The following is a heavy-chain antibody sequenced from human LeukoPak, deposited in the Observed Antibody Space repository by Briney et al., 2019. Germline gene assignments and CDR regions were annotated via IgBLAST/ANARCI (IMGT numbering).Heavy chain of an antibody. CDR2: ITWDGDST. CDR3: AKGTSSWHEFDS. J-gene: IGHJ4*02. V-gene: IGHV3-43D*03. D-gene: IGHD6-13*01. CDR1: GFTFDDYA. Sequence: GGSLRLSCAASGFTFDDYAMHWVRQAPGKGLEWVSLITWDGDSTYYADSVKGRFTISRDNSKNYPYLQMNSLRAEDTALCYCAKGTSSWHEFDSWGQGTLVTVSS.